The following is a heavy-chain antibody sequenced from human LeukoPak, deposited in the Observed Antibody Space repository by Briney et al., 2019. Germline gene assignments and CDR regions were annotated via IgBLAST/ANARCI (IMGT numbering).Heavy chain of an antibody. Sequence: ASVKVSCKASGYTFTSYGISWVRQAPGQGLEWMGIINPSGGSTSYAQKFQGRVTMTRDTSTSTVYMELSSLRSEDTAVYYCARDTNPTYYYDSSGLGSFDYWGQGTLVTVSS. D-gene: IGHD3-22*01. CDR2: INPSGGST. V-gene: IGHV1-46*01. J-gene: IGHJ4*02. CDR3: ARDTNPTYYYDSSGLGSFDY. CDR1: GYTFTSYG.